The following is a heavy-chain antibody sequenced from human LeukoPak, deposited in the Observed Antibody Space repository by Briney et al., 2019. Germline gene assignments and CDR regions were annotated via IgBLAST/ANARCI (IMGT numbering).Heavy chain of an antibody. V-gene: IGHV4-38-2*01. J-gene: IGHJ6*03. D-gene: IGHD6-13*01. Sequence: SETLSLTCAVSGYSISSGYYWIWIRQPPGKGLEWIGSLYHSDSIYYNPSLESRVTMSVDTSKNQFSLKLSFVTAADTAVYYCARQHDSYHYYYVDVWGKGTTVAVSS. CDR3: ARQHDSYHYYYVDV. CDR2: LYHSDSI. CDR1: GYSISSGYY.